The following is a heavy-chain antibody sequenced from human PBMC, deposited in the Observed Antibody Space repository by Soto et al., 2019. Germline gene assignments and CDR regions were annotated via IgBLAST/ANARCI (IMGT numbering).Heavy chain of an antibody. D-gene: IGHD3-10*01. J-gene: IGHJ3*02. Sequence: GGFLRLSCAASGFTFSSYWMSWVRQAPGKGLEWVANIKQDGSEKYYVDSVKGRFTISRDNAKNSLYLQMNSLRAEDTAVYYCARERWFGELIAAFDIWGQGTMVTVSS. CDR2: IKQDGSEK. V-gene: IGHV3-7*01. CDR1: GFTFSSYW. CDR3: ARERWFGELIAAFDI.